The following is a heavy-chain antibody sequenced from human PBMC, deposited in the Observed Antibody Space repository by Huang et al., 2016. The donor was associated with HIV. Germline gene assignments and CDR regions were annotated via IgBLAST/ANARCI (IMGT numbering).Heavy chain of an antibody. CDR2: IRNDGMKK. CDR3: ARGDYYDSSGYHPGYFDY. V-gene: IGHV3-30*02. J-gene: IGHJ4*02. D-gene: IGHD3-22*01. CDR1: GFILSNYG. Sequence: VQLIESGGGVVQPGKSLRLSCATSGFILSNYGMHWVGQHPGKGLKWVAFIRNDGMKKNYADSVRGRFTVGRDNGNNTLFLQMRSLGVDDTAVYYCARGDYYDSSGYHPGYFDYWGQGILVTVSS.